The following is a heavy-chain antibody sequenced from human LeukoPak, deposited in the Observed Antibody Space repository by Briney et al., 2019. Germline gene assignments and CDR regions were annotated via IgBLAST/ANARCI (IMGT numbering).Heavy chain of an antibody. CDR2: IYSGGST. V-gene: IGHV3-66*01. Sequence: GGSLRLSCAASGFTVSSNYMSWVRQAPGKGLEWVSVIYSGGSTYYADSVKGRFTISRDNSKNTLYLQMNSLIAEDTAVYYCARDNNYGSGSSFDYWGQGTLVTVSS. CDR3: ARDNNYGSGSSFDY. CDR1: GFTVSSNY. D-gene: IGHD3-10*01. J-gene: IGHJ4*02.